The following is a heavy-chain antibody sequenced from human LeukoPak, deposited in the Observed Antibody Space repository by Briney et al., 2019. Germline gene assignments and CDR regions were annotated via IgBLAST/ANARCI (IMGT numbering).Heavy chain of an antibody. Sequence: ASVKVSCKASGYTFTSYDINWVRQATGQGLDWMGWMNPNSGNTGYAQKFQGRVTMTRNTSISTAYMELSSLRSEDTAVYYCARGAYCSSTSCYDWFDPWGQGTLVTVSS. CDR3: ARGAYCSSTSCYDWFDP. V-gene: IGHV1-8*01. CDR1: GYTFTSYD. D-gene: IGHD2-2*01. J-gene: IGHJ5*02. CDR2: MNPNSGNT.